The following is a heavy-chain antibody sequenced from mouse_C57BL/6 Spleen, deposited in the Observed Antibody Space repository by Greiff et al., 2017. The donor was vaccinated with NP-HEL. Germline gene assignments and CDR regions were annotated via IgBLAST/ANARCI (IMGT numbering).Heavy chain of an antibody. V-gene: IGHV2-5*01. Sequence: VQLQESGPGLVQPSQSLSITCTVSGFSLTSYGVHWVRQSPGKGLEWLGVIWRGGSTDYNAAFMSRLSITKDNSKSQVFFKMNSLQADDTAIYYCAKSHLTGTYYAMDYWGQGTSVTVSS. CDR1: GFSLTSYG. D-gene: IGHD4-1*01. CDR2: IWRGGST. J-gene: IGHJ4*01. CDR3: AKSHLTGTYYAMDY.